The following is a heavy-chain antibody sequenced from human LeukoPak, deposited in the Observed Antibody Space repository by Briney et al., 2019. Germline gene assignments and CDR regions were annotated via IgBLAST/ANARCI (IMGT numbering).Heavy chain of an antibody. CDR1: GYTFTGYY. J-gene: IGHJ4*02. D-gene: IGHD6-19*01. CDR3: ARQWVAQIAVAPVDY. Sequence: GASVKVSCKASGYTFTGYYMHWVRQAPGQGLEWMGWINPNSGGTNYAQKFQGRVTMTRDTSISTAYMELSRLRSDDTAVYYCARQWVAQIAVAPVDYWGQGTLVTVYS. CDR2: INPNSGGT. V-gene: IGHV1-2*02.